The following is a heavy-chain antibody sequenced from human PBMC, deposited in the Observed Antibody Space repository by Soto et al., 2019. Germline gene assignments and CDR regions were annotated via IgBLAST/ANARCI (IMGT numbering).Heavy chain of an antibody. D-gene: IGHD2-15*01. CDR3: ARDRCSGLGCFPFYYTIDV. J-gene: IGHJ6*02. CDR2: IIPMVGTA. CDR1: GGTFSNYA. V-gene: IGHV1-69*01. Sequence: QVQMVQSGAEVKKPGSSVKVSCKASGGTFSNYAISWVRQAPGQGLEWMGGIIPMVGTANYAQTFQGSLTITAYESTITVYMERSSLRSEDTAVYYCARDRCSGLGCFPFYYTIDVWGQWTTVTVSS.